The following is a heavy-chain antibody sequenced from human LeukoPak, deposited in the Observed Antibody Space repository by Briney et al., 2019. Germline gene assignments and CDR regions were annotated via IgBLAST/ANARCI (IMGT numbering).Heavy chain of an antibody. V-gene: IGHV4-34*01. CDR2: INHSGST. CDR3: ARVLRITIFGVKQARAFDI. Sequence: SETLSLTRAVYGGSFSGYYWSWIRQPPGKGLEWIGEINHSGSTNYNPSLKSRVTISVDTSKNQFSLKLSSVTAADTAVYYCARVLRITIFGVKQARAFDIWGQGTMVTVSS. CDR1: GGSFSGYY. D-gene: IGHD3-3*01. J-gene: IGHJ3*02.